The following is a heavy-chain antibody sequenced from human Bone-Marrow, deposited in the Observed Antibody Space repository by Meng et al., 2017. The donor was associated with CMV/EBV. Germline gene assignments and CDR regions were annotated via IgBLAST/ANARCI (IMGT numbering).Heavy chain of an antibody. CDR1: GFTFSSYA. Sequence: GESLKISCAASGFTFSSYAMHWVRQAPGKGLEWVAVISYDGSNKYYADSVKGRFTISRDNSKNTLYLQMNSLRAEDTAVYYCARDHEEFDPWGQGTLVTVSS. V-gene: IGHV3-30-3*01. CDR2: ISYDGSNK. CDR3: ARDHEEFDP. J-gene: IGHJ5*02.